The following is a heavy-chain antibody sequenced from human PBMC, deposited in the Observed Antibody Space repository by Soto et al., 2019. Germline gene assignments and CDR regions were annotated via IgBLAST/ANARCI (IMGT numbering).Heavy chain of an antibody. V-gene: IGHV3-9*01. J-gene: IGHJ3*02. CDR1: GFTFDDHA. D-gene: IGHD3-3*01. CDR3: TKAGDDFWSGNAFDI. CDR2: ISRSGGHI. Sequence: EVQLVESGGGLVQPGRSLRLSCAASGFTFDDHAMHWIRQAPGKGLEWVSGISRSGGHIIYADFVKGRFTISRDNAKNSLYLQMNRLRPSDAALYYCTKAGDDFWSGNAFDIWGQGTMVTVSS.